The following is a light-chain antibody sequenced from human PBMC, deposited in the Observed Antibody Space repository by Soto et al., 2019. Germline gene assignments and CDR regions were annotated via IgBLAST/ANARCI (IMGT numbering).Light chain of an antibody. V-gene: IGLV1-40*01. Sequence: QSVLTQPPSVSGAPGQRVTISCTGSSSNIGAGYDVHWYQQLPGTAPKLLIYGNTNRPSGVPDRFSGSKSGTSASLAITGLQAEDEADYYCQSYDSRSVVFGGGTKLTV. J-gene: IGLJ2*01. CDR1: SSNIGAGYD. CDR3: QSYDSRSVV. CDR2: GNT.